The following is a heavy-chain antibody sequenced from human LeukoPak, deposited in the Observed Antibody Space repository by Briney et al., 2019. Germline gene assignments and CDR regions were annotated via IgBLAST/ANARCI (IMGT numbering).Heavy chain of an antibody. CDR1: EFTFSNYF. Sequence: GGSLRLSCAASEFTFSNYFMSWVRQAPGKGLEWVAGISGSGGSTYYADSVKGRFTISRDNSKNTLYLQMNSLRAEDTAVYYCAKDLSLYNWKLWGQGTLVTVSS. D-gene: IGHD1-20*01. V-gene: IGHV3-23*01. CDR3: AKDLSLYNWKL. J-gene: IGHJ4*02. CDR2: ISGSGGST.